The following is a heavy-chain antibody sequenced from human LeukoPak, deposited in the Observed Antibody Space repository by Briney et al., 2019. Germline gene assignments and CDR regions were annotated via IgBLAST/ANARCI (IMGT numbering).Heavy chain of an antibody. V-gene: IGHV3-33*01. D-gene: IGHD6-13*01. J-gene: IGHJ4*02. CDR1: GFTFSSYG. CDR3: ASIRQNSSW. Sequence: GGSLRLSCAASGFTFSSYGMHWVRQAPGKGLEWVAVIWYDGGNKYYADSVEGRFTISRDNSKNTLYLQMNSLRAEDTAVYYCASIRQNSSWWGQGTLVTVSS. CDR2: IWYDGGNK.